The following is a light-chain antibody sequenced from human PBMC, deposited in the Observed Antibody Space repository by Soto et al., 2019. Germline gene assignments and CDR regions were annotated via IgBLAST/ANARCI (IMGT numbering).Light chain of an antibody. V-gene: IGKV1-5*01. CDR1: QSISGW. Sequence: DIQMTQSPSSLSASIGDRVTITCRASQSISGWLAWYQQTPGKAPKLLISDASSLQSGVPSRFRGNGSGTEFTLTISSLQPGDSATYYCQQYNNYPWTFGLGTKVDIK. J-gene: IGKJ1*01. CDR3: QQYNNYPWT. CDR2: DAS.